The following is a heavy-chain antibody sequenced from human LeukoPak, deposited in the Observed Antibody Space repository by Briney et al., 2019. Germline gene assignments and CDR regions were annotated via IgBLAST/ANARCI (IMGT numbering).Heavy chain of an antibody. D-gene: IGHD6-13*01. CDR3: AKVLAPNAHFDY. CDR2: ISGSGGST. Sequence: GGSLRLSCAASGITFSSYAMSWVRQAPGKGLEWVSAISGSGGSTYYADTVKGRFTISRDNSKNTLYLQMNSLRAEDTAVYYCAKVLAPNAHFDYWGQGTLVTVSS. V-gene: IGHV3-23*01. J-gene: IGHJ4*02. CDR1: GITFSSYA.